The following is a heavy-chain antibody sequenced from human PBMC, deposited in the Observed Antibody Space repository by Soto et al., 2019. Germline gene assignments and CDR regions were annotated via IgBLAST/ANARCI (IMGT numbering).Heavy chain of an antibody. Sequence: GGSLRLSCAASGFTFSSYWMSWVRQAPGKGLEWVANIKQDGSEKYYVDSVKGRFTISRDNAKNSLYLQMNSLRAEDTAVYYCARVLTYYYGSSDPNTAFDYWGQGTLVTVSS. V-gene: IGHV3-7*01. CDR2: IKQDGSEK. D-gene: IGHD3-22*01. CDR3: ARVLTYYYGSSDPNTAFDY. J-gene: IGHJ4*02. CDR1: GFTFSSYW.